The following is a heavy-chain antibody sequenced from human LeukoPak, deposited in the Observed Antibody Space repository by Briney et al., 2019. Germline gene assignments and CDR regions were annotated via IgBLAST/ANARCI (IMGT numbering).Heavy chain of an antibody. D-gene: IGHD3-3*01. V-gene: IGHV1-69*05. CDR1: GGTLSSYA. J-gene: IGHJ6*03. CDR2: IIPIFGTA. Sequence: ASVKVSCKASGGTLSSYAISWVRQAPGQGLEWMGGIIPIFGTANYAQKFQGRVTITTDESTSTAYMELSSLRSEDTAVYYCARAGISRDLIYMDVWGKGTTVTVSS. CDR3: ARAGISRDLIYMDV.